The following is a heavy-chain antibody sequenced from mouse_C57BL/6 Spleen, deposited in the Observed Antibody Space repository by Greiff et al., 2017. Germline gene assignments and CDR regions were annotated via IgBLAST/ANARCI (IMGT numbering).Heavy chain of an antibody. CDR2: INPYNGGT. J-gene: IGHJ1*03. V-gene: IGHV1-19*01. D-gene: IGHD1-1*01. CDR1: GYTFTDYY. Sequence: EVQLQQSGPVLVKPGASVKMSCKASGYTFTDYYMNWVKQSHGKSLEWIGVINPYNGGTSYNQKFKGKATLTVDKSSSTAYMELNSLTSEDSAVYYCAREWSDGRSGYFDVWGTGTTVTVSS. CDR3: AREWSDGRSGYFDV.